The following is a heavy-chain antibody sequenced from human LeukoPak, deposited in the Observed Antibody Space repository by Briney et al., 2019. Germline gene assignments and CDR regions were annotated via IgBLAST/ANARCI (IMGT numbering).Heavy chain of an antibody. CDR2: IQYDGNNK. CDR3: AKERYSSSSLFAITPFDY. J-gene: IGHJ4*02. V-gene: IGHV3-30*02. CDR1: GFTFSSYG. Sequence: GGSLRLSCTASGFTFSSYGMHWVRQAPGKGLEWVAIIQYDGNNKHYVDSVQGRFTISRDNSKNTLYLQMNSLRPEDTAVYYCAKERYSSSSLFAITPFDYWGQGSLVTVSS. D-gene: IGHD6-13*01.